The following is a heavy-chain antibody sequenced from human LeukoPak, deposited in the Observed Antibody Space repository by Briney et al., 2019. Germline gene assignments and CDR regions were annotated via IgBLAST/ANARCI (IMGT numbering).Heavy chain of an antibody. V-gene: IGHV1-24*01. CDR2: FDPEDGET. J-gene: IGHJ4*02. D-gene: IGHD2-21*02. CDR1: GYTLTELS. Sequence: AASVKLSCKVSGYTLTELSMHWVRQAPGKGLEWMGDFDPEDGETIYAQKLQGRVTMTEDKSTDTAYMELSSLRSEDTAVYYCATRTVVTNVDYWGQGTLVTVSS. CDR3: ATRTVVTNVDY.